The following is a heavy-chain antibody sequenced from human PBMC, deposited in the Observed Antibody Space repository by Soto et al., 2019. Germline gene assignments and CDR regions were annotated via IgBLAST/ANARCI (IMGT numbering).Heavy chain of an antibody. CDR3: GTFLSTTSPQL. J-gene: IGHJ6*01. D-gene: IGHD2-2*01. Sequence: SQTLSLTCAISVSSVSSKSAAWNWIIQSPSRGLEWLGRTYYRSKWYNDYAVSVKSRITINPDTSKNQFSLHLNSVTPEDTAVYYCGTFLSTTSPQLWGEGTRVNVS. CDR1: VSSVSSKSAA. V-gene: IGHV6-1*01. CDR2: TYYRSKWYN.